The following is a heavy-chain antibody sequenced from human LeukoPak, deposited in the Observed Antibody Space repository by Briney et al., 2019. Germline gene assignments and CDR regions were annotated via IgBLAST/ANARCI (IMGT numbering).Heavy chain of an antibody. J-gene: IGHJ6*02. V-gene: IGHV1-3*01. CDR2: INAGNGNT. CDR3: ARDAMAEGMDV. CDR1: GYTFTGYY. Sequence: GGSVKVSCKASGYTFTGYYMHWVRQAPGQRLEWMGWINAGNGNTKYSQKFQGRVTITRDTSASTAYMELSSLRSEDTAVYYCARDAMAEGMDVWGQGTTVTVSS. D-gene: IGHD5-24*01.